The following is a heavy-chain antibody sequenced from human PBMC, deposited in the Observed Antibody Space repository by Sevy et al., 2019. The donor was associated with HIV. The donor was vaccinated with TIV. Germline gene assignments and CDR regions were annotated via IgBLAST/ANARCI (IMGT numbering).Heavy chain of an antibody. CDR3: AKDYYDSSGYPEFFDY. CDR2: ISYDGSNK. D-gene: IGHD3-22*01. V-gene: IGHV3-30*18. CDR1: GFTFSSYG. J-gene: IGHJ4*02. Sequence: GGFLRLSCAASGFTFSSYGMHWVRQAPGKGLEWVAVISYDGSNKYYADSVKGRFTISRDNSKNTLYLQMNSLRAEDTAVYYCAKDYYDSSGYPEFFDYWGQGTLVTVSS.